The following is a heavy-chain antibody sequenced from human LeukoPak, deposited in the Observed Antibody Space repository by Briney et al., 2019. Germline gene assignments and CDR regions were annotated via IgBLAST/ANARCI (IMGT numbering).Heavy chain of an antibody. V-gene: IGHV4-34*01. CDR3: ARATPITMVRGVVEES. D-gene: IGHD3-10*01. J-gene: IGHJ5*02. Sequence: SETLSLTCTVSGGSISSYYWSWIRQPPGKGLEWIGEINHSGSTNYNPSLKSRVTISVDTSKNQFSLKLSSVTAADTAVYYCARATPITMVRGVVEESWGQGTLVTVSS. CDR1: GGSISSYY. CDR2: INHSGST.